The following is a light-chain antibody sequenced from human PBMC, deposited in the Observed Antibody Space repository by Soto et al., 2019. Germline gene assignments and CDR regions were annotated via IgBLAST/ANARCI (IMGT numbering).Light chain of an antibody. Sequence: EIVLTQSPGTLSLSPGERATLSCRASQSVSSSYLAWYQQKPGQAPRLLIYGASSRATGIPDRFSGSGSGTDFTLTISSLQPDDFATYYCQQYDTYWTFGQGTKVEFK. CDR2: GAS. J-gene: IGKJ1*01. V-gene: IGKV3-20*01. CDR1: QSVSSSY. CDR3: QQYDTYWT.